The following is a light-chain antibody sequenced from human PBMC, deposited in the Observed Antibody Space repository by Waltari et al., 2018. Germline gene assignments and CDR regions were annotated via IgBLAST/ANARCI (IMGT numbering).Light chain of an antibody. J-gene: IGLJ2*01. V-gene: IGLV1-47*01. CDR2: RNT. CDR3: AARDDSLSAPVF. Sequence: QSVLTQPPSASGTPGQRVTISCSGSSSDIGSKNVYWYQQLPGTAPKLLIYRNTQRPSGIPDRFSASKSGTSASLAISGLRSEDEADYYCAARDDSLSAPVFFGGGTKLTVL. CDR1: SSDIGSKN.